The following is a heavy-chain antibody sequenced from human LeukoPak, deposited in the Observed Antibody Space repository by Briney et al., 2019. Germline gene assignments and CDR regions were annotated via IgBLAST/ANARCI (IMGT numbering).Heavy chain of an antibody. CDR3: ARVRYYDILTGYYGDGYFDY. CDR2: IYYSRSN. V-gene: IGHV4-59*01. Sequence: SETLSLTCTVSGGSISSYYWSWIRQPPGKGLEWIGYIYYSRSNNYNPSLKSRVTISVDTSKNQFSLKLSSVTAADTAVYYCARVRYYDILTGYYGDGYFDYWGQGALVTVSS. D-gene: IGHD3-9*01. CDR1: GGSISSYY. J-gene: IGHJ4*02.